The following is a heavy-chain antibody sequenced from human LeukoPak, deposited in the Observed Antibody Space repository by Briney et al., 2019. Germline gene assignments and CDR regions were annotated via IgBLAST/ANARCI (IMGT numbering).Heavy chain of an antibody. D-gene: IGHD2-2*01. CDR1: GVTFSSYS. CDR2: ISSSSSYI. Sequence: GGSLRLSCAASGVTFSSYSVNWVREAPGKGLEWVSSISSSSSYIYYADSVKGRFTISRDNAKNSLYLQMNSMRAEDTAVYYCARSDIVVVPAAMSDAFDIWGQGTMVTVSS. J-gene: IGHJ3*02. CDR3: ARSDIVVVPAAMSDAFDI. V-gene: IGHV3-21*01.